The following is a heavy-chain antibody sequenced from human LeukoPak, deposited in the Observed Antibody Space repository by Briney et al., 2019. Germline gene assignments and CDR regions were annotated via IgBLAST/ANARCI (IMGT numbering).Heavy chain of an antibody. CDR3: SREYLDSQWFGELLPPAFDH. D-gene: IGHD3-10*01. CDR1: GFTFSSYW. J-gene: IGHJ4*02. Sequence: GESRRLSCAASGFTFSSYWMSWVRQAPGKGLEWVANIKQDGSEKYFVDSVKGRFTISRDNAKNSLYLQMNSLRAEDTAVYYCSREYLDSQWFGELLPPAFDHWGQGTLVTVSS. V-gene: IGHV3-7*01. CDR2: IKQDGSEK.